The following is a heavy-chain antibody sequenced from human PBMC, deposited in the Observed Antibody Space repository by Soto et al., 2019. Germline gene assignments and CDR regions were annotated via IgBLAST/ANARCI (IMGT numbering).Heavy chain of an antibody. J-gene: IGHJ5*01. Sequence: KVSCKASGGTFGNLGISWLRQAPGQGLEWMGGTIPIFDTPHYAEKFRDRLTITADATSTAYMELTSLSSEDTATYYCARDREDGSGKKYNWFDSWGQGTLVTVSS. CDR3: ARDREDGSGKKYNWFDS. D-gene: IGHD3-10*01. CDR1: GGTFGNLG. V-gene: IGHV1-69*01. CDR2: TIPIFDTP.